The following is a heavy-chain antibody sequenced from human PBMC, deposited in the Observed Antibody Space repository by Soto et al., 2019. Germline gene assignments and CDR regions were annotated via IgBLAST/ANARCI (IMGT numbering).Heavy chain of an antibody. CDR1: GDSISNDFYS. D-gene: IGHD2-21*01. J-gene: IGHJ4*02. V-gene: IGHV4-39*01. CDR2: IYYSGST. CDR3: VRGDGDRYDGHGYLGRH. Sequence: SETLSLTCIVSGDSISNDFYSWGWIRQPPGKGLEWIGSIYYSGSTFYNPSLNSRVIMSVDTSKNQFSLKMNSVTAADTAVYYCVRGDGDRYDGHGYLGRHWGQGSLVT.